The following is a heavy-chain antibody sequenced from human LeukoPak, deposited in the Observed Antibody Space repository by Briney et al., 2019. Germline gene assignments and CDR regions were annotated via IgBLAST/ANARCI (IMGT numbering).Heavy chain of an antibody. CDR2: INPNSGGT. CDR1: GYTFTGYY. Sequence: ASVKVSCKASGYTFTGYYMHWVRQAPGQGLEWMGWINPNSGGTNYAQKFQGRVTMTRDTSISTAYMELSRLRSDDTAVYYCARDYDSSGYWLDYWGQGTLVTVSS. CDR3: ARDYDSSGYWLDY. D-gene: IGHD3-22*01. J-gene: IGHJ4*02. V-gene: IGHV1-2*02.